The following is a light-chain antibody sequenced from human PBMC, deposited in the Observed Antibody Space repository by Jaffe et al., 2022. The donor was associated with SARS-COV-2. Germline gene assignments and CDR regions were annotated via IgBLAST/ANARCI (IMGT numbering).Light chain of an antibody. CDR1: QSISNY. CDR3: QQSYSTLYT. Sequence: DIQMTQSPSSLSASVGDRVTITCRASQSISNYLNWYQQKPGKAPNLLIYAASTLQSGVPSRFSGSGSGTDFTLTISSLQPEDFATYYCQQSYSTLYTFGQGTKLEI. V-gene: IGKV1-39*01. CDR2: AAS. J-gene: IGKJ2*01.